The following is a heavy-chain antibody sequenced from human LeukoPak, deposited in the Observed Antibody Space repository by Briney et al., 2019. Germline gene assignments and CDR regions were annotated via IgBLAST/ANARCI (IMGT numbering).Heavy chain of an antibody. CDR3: AKGGKWDVTPFDY. CDR2: IKQDGSEK. CDR1: GFTFSLYW. D-gene: IGHD1-26*01. Sequence: GGSLRLSCAASGFTFSLYWMNWVRRAPGKGLEWVANIKQDGSEKNYVDSVKGRFTISRDNAKNSLYLQMNSLRAEDTAVYYCAKGGKWDVTPFDYWGQGTLVTVSS. V-gene: IGHV3-7*03. J-gene: IGHJ4*02.